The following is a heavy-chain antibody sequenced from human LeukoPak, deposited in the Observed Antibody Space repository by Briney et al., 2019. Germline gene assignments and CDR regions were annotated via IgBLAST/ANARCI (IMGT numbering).Heavy chain of an antibody. V-gene: IGHV3-23*01. CDR2: ISGSGGST. J-gene: IGHJ4*02. CDR1: GFTFSSYA. D-gene: IGHD3-3*01. CDR3: AKDRGQYYDFWSGYFDY. Sequence: GGSLRLSCAASGFTFSSYAMSWVRQAPGKGLEWVSAISGSGGSTYYADSVKGRFTISRDNSKNTLYLQMNSLRAEDTAVYYCAKDRGQYYDFWSGYFDYWGQGTLVTVSS.